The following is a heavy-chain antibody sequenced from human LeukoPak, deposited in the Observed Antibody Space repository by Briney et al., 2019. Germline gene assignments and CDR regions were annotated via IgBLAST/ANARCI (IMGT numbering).Heavy chain of an antibody. CDR1: GDSISSGSYY. V-gene: IGHV4-61*02. Sequence: SQTLSLTCTVSGDSISSGSYYWSWIRQPAGKGLEWIGRIYTSGTTNYNPSLKSRVTISVDTSKNQFSLKLSSVTAADTAVYYCARAYGDYRGSAFDIWGQGTMVTVSS. CDR2: IYTSGTT. CDR3: ARAYGDYRGSAFDI. D-gene: IGHD4-17*01. J-gene: IGHJ3*02.